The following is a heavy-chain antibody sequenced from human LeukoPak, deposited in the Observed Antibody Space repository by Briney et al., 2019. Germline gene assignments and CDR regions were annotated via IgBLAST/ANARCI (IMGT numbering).Heavy chain of an antibody. D-gene: IGHD2-2*01. Sequence: ASVKVSCKASGYTFTGYYMHWVRQAPGQGLEWMGWINPDSGGTNYAQKFQGRVTMTRDTSISTAYMELSRLRSDDTAVYYCARSSGGGDIVVVPAAPLDYWGQGTLVTVSS. J-gene: IGHJ4*02. CDR2: INPDSGGT. CDR1: GYTFTGYY. CDR3: ARSSGGGDIVVVPAAPLDY. V-gene: IGHV1-2*02.